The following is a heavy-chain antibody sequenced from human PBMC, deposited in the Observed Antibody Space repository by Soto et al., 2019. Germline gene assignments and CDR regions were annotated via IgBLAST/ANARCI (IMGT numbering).Heavy chain of an antibody. D-gene: IGHD2-15*01. Sequence: PGGSLRLSCAASGFTFSSYSMSWVRQAPGKGLEWVSSISSSSSYIYYADSVKGRFTISRDNAKNSLYLQMNSLRAEDTAVYYCARDTLPQNYYYYYYGMDVWGQGTTVTVSS. V-gene: IGHV3-21*01. J-gene: IGHJ6*02. CDR3: ARDTLPQNYYYYYYGMDV. CDR2: ISSSSSYI. CDR1: GFTFSSYS.